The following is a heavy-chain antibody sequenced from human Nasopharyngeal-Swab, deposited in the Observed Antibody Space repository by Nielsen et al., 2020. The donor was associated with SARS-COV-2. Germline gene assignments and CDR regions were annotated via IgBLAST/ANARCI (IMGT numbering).Heavy chain of an antibody. Sequence: GESLKISCAASGFTFSNSDMNWVHQAPGKGLEWVSYISSSGSTIYYADSVKGRFTISRDNAKNSLYLQMNSLRAEDTAVYYCARAGGDYYYYYYMDVWGKGTTVTVSS. D-gene: IGHD4-17*01. V-gene: IGHV3-48*04. CDR3: ARAGGDYYYYYYMDV. CDR1: GFTFSNSD. CDR2: ISSSGSTI. J-gene: IGHJ6*03.